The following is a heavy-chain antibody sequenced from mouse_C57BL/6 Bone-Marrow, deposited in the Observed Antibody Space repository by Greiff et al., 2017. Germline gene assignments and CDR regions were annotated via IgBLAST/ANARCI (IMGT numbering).Heavy chain of an antibody. J-gene: IGHJ3*01. CDR1: GYAFTNYL. V-gene: IGHV1-54*01. D-gene: IGHD4-1*01. CDR3: ARSKNWDSWFAY. Sequence: VQRVESGAELVRPGTSVKVSCKASGYAFTNYLIEWVKQRPGQGLEWIGVINPGSGGTNYNEKFKGKAKLTADKSSSTAYMQLSSLTSEDSAVYFCARSKNWDSWFAYWGQGTLVTVSA. CDR2: INPGSGGT.